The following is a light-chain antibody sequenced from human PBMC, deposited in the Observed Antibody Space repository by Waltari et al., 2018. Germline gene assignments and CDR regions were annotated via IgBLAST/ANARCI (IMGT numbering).Light chain of an antibody. Sequence: QSALTQPASVSGSPGQSITISCTGTSSDVGGYNYVSWYQQHPGKAPKLMIYDVSNRPSGVSNRFSGSKSGNTASLTISGLRAEDEADYYCSSYTSSNTLGFGTGTKVTVL. V-gene: IGLV2-14*03. CDR1: SSDVGGYNY. J-gene: IGLJ1*01. CDR3: SSYTSSNTLG. CDR2: DVS.